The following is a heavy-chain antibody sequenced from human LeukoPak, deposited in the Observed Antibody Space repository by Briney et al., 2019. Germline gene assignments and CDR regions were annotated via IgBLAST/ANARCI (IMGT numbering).Heavy chain of an antibody. J-gene: IGHJ3*02. V-gene: IGHV1-24*01. D-gene: IGHD3-22*01. CDR3: ARRKTYYYDSTGWSNAFDI. CDR1: GYTLTELS. Sequence: ASVKVSCKVSGYTLTELSMHWVRQAPGKGLEWMGGFDPEDGETIYAQKFQGRVTMTEDTSTDTAYLQWSSLKASDTAMYYCARRKTYYYDSTGWSNAFDIWGQGTMVTVSS. CDR2: FDPEDGET.